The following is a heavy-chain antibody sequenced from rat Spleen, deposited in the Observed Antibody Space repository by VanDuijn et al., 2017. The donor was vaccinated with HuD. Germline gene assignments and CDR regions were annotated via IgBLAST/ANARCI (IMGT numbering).Heavy chain of an antibody. CDR2: ISYDGSST. Sequence: EVQLVESGGGLVQPGRSLKLSCAASGFTFSDYNMAWVRQAPKKGLEWVATISYDGSSTYYRDSVKGRFTISRDNAKSTLYLQMDSLRSEDKATYYCARQQFLHYSSYGWFAYWGQGTLVTVSS. J-gene: IGHJ3*01. V-gene: IGHV5-7*01. CDR3: ARQQFLHYSSYGWFAY. CDR1: GFTFSDYN. D-gene: IGHD1-8*01.